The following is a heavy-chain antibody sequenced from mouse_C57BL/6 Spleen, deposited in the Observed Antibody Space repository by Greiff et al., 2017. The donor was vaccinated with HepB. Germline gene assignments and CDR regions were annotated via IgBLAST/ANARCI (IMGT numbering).Heavy chain of an antibody. CDR1: GFTFSSYA. V-gene: IGHV5-4*01. Sequence: EVQLVESGGGLVKPGGSLKLSCAASGFTFSSYAMSWVRQTPEKRLEWVATISDGGSYTYYPDNVKGRFTISRDNAKSNLYLQMSHLKSEDTAMYFCARGDTPGDYWGQGTPLTVSS. CDR2: ISDGGSYT. CDR3: ARGDTPGDY. J-gene: IGHJ2*01.